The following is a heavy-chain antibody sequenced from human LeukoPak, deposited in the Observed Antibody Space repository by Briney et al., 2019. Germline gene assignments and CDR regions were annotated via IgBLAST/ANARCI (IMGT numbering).Heavy chain of an antibody. CDR1: GYTFTGYY. CDR3: ALLPDIVVVPAVVDY. CDR2: INPNSGGT. Sequence: KVSXKAXGYTFTGYYMHWVRQAPGQGLEWMGWINPNSGGTNYAQKFQGRVTMTRDTSISTAYMELSRLRSDDTAVYYCALLPDIVVVPAVVDYWGQGTLVTVSS. V-gene: IGHV1-2*02. J-gene: IGHJ4*02. D-gene: IGHD2-2*01.